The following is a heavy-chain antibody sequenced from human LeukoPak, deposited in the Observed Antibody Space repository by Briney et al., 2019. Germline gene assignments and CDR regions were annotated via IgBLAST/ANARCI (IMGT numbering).Heavy chain of an antibody. D-gene: IGHD3-10*01. J-gene: IGHJ3*02. CDR3: ASILPNYYGSGSHAFDI. Sequence: SETLSLTCTVSGGSISSYYWSWIRQPPGKGLEWIGYIYYSGSTNYNPSLKSRVTISVDTSKNQFSLKLSSVTAADTAVYYCASILPNYYGSGSHAFDIWGQGTMVTVSS. V-gene: IGHV4-59*12. CDR2: IYYSGST. CDR1: GGSISSYY.